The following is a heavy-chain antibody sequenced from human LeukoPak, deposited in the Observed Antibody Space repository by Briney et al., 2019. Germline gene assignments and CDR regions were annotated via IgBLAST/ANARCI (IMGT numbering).Heavy chain of an antibody. CDR1: GFTFSSYA. Sequence: PGGSLRLSCAASGFTFSSYAMSWFRQAPGKGLELVSAISGSGGSTYYADSVKGRFTISRDNSKNTLYLQMNSLRAEDTAVYYCAKDSTMVRGVITRSDYWGQGTLVTVSS. CDR2: ISGSGGST. J-gene: IGHJ4*02. V-gene: IGHV3-23*01. D-gene: IGHD3-10*01. CDR3: AKDSTMVRGVITRSDY.